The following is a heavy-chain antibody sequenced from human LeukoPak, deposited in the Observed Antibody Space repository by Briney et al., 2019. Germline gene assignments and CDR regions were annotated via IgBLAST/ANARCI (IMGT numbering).Heavy chain of an antibody. J-gene: IGHJ3*02. Sequence: GGSLRLSCAASGFSFSTYNMHWVRQAPGKGLEWVSYISSSSSTIYYADSVKGRFTISRDNAKSSLYLRMDSLRDEDTAVYYCARDSSGYYQNDAFDIWGQGTMVTVSS. D-gene: IGHD3-22*01. CDR1: GFSFSTYN. V-gene: IGHV3-48*02. CDR3: ARDSSGYYQNDAFDI. CDR2: ISSSSSTI.